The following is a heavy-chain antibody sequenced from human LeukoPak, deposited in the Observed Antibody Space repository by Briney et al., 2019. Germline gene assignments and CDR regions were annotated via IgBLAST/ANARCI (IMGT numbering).Heavy chain of an antibody. Sequence: SETLSLTCTVSGGSISSSSDYWRWVRQPPGRGLEWIGRIHYTGITYYNPTLESRLTISVDTSKNQFSLKLSSVTAADTAVFYCVRIAADHPKNYFHYGMDVWGQGTTVTVSS. CDR2: IHYTGIT. J-gene: IGHJ6*02. CDR3: VRIAADHPKNYFHYGMDV. D-gene: IGHD6-25*01. CDR1: GGSISSSSDY. V-gene: IGHV4-39*01.